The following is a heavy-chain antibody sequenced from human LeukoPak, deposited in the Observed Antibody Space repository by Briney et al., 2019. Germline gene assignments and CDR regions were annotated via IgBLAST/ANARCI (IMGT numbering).Heavy chain of an antibody. D-gene: IGHD3-22*01. CDR2: MNPNSGNT. Sequence: ASVKVSCKASGYTFTSYDINWVRRATGQGLEWMGWMNPNSGNTGYAQKFQGRVTMTRNTSISTAYMELSSLRSEDTAVYYCARGGDSSGYSYYYYMDVWGKGTTVTISS. CDR3: ARGGDSSGYSYYYYMDV. V-gene: IGHV1-8*01. CDR1: GYTFTSYD. J-gene: IGHJ6*03.